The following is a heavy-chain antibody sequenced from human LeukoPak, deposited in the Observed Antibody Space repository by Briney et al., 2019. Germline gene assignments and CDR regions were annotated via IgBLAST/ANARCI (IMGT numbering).Heavy chain of an antibody. CDR2: INPNSGGT. Sequence: ASVKVSCKASGYTFTGYYMHWVRQAPGQGLEWMGRINPNSGGTNYAQKFQGRVTMTRDTSISTAYMELSRLRSDDTAVYYFARDPSERVTVTTFGRTDGTSHWGQGTLVTVSS. V-gene: IGHV1-2*06. CDR1: GYTFTGYY. CDR3: ARDPSERVTVTTFGRTDGTSH. D-gene: IGHD4-17*01. J-gene: IGHJ4*02.